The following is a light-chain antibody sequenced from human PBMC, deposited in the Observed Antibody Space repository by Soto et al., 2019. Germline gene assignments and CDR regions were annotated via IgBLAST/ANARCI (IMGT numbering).Light chain of an antibody. Sequence: DSQMTQSPSALSASVGDRVTITCRASQSISSWLAWYQQKPGKAPKLLIYRASTLESGVPSRFGGAESGTEFTLTISSLQPDDFATYYCQQYSGIWTFGQGTKV. CDR3: QQYSGIWT. CDR2: RAS. J-gene: IGKJ1*01. V-gene: IGKV1-5*03. CDR1: QSISSW.